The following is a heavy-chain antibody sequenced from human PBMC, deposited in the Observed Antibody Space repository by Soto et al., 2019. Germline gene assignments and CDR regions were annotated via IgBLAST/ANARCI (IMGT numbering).Heavy chain of an antibody. V-gene: IGHV4-59*01. CDR2: IYYSGST. Sequence: SETLSLTCTVSGGSISSYYWSWIRQPPGKGLEWIGYIYYSGSTNYNPSLKSRVTISVDTSKNQFSLKLSSVTAADTDVYYCARWTSNWLDPWGQGTLVTVYS. D-gene: IGHD4-17*01. CDR3: ARWTSNWLDP. CDR1: GGSISSYY. J-gene: IGHJ5*02.